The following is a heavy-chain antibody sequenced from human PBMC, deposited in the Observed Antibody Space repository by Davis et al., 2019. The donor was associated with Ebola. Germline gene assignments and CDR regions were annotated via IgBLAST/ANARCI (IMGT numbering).Heavy chain of an antibody. CDR3: ATASSDYHYYYAMDV. D-gene: IGHD3-22*01. Sequence: SVKVSCKASGGTFSSYTVSWVRQAPGQGLEWMGGIIYIFGAPNYAQRFQGRVTITADKSTSTAYLELSSLRSEDTAVYYCATASSDYHYYYAMDVWGQGTTVTVPS. V-gene: IGHV1-69*06. CDR2: IIYIFGAP. J-gene: IGHJ6*02. CDR1: GGTFSSYT.